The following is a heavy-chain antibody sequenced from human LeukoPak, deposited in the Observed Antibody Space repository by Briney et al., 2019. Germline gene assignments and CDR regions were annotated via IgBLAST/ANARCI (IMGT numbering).Heavy chain of an antibody. V-gene: IGHV4-59*01. Sequence: KPSETLSLTCTVSGGSISSYYWSWIRQPPGKGLEWIGYIYYSGSTNYNPSLKSRVTISVDTSKNQFSLKLSSVTAADTAVYYCARHVAIDAFDIWGQGTMVTVSS. D-gene: IGHD2-2*01. CDR1: GGSISSYY. CDR3: ARHVAIDAFDI. J-gene: IGHJ3*02. CDR2: IYYSGST.